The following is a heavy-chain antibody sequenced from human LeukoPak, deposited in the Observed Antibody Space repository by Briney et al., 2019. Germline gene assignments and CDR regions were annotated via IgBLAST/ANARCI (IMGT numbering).Heavy chain of an antibody. CDR2: ISSSSSYI. D-gene: IGHD6-19*01. CDR1: GFTFSSYS. J-gene: IGHJ4*02. CDR3: ARDGAASGWYVPVVDY. V-gene: IGHV3-21*01. Sequence: GGPLRLSCAASGFTFSSYSMNWVPQAPGKGLEWVSSISSSSSYIYYADSVKGRFTISRDNAKNSLYLQMNSLRAEDTAVYYCARDGAASGWYVPVVDYWGQGTLVTVSS.